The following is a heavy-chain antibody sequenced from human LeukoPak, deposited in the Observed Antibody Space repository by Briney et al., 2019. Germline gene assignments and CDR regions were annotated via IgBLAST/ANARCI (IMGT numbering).Heavy chain of an antibody. V-gene: IGHV3-11*01. CDR3: ARDSMATIANLDY. D-gene: IGHD5-24*01. CDR1: GFTFSSYA. J-gene: IGHJ4*02. CDR2: ISSSGSTI. Sequence: GGSLRLSCAASGFTFSSYAMSWVRQTPGKGLEWVSYISSSGSTIYYADSVKSRFTISRDNAKNSLYLQMNSLRAEDTAVYYCARDSMATIANLDYWGQGTLVTVSS.